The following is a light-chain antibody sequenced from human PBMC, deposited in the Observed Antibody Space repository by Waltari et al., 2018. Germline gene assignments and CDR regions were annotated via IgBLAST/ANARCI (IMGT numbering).Light chain of an antibody. CDR2: VKGAGSH. Sequence: QLVLTQSPSASASLGASVKLTCTLSSGHSSYAVAWHQQQPEKGPRCWMKVKGAGSHSKGDGIPDRFSGSSFGAERYLTISSLQSEDEADYYCQAWGTGIGVFGGGTKLTVL. CDR1: SGHSSYA. V-gene: IGLV4-69*01. CDR3: QAWGTGIGV. J-gene: IGLJ2*01.